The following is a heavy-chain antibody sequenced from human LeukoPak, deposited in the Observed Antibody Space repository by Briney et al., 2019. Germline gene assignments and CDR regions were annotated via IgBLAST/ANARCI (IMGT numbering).Heavy chain of an antibody. CDR1: GGSISSSSNY. Sequence: SETLSLTCTVSGGSISSSSNYWSWIRQPPGKGLEWIGEINHSGSTNYNPSLKSRVTISVDTSKNQFSLKLSSVTAADTAVYYCARDTLKQQLVKTRQFDYWGQGTLVTVSS. CDR3: ARDTLKQQLVKTRQFDY. CDR2: INHSGST. J-gene: IGHJ4*02. D-gene: IGHD6-13*01. V-gene: IGHV4-39*07.